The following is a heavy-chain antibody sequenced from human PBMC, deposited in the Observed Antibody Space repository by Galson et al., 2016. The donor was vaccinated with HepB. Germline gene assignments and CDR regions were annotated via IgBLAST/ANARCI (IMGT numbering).Heavy chain of an antibody. D-gene: IGHD1-14*01. CDR3: VGHRKIRKVGWFDP. V-gene: IGHV5-51*01. CDR1: GSSFSNFW. CDR2: VHPGDSTT. Sequence: SLKISCKHSGSSFSNFWIGWVRQVPGKGLQWMGIVHPGDSTTHYSPSFEGQVTMSADKSTSTAFLQWTSLKASDTAIYYCVGHRKIRKVGWFDPWGQGTLVTVSS. J-gene: IGHJ5*02.